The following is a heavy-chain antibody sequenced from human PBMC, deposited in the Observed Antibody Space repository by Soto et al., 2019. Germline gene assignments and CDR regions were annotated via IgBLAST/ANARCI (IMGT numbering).Heavy chain of an antibody. CDR1: GGSISSSSYY. V-gene: IGHV4-39*01. D-gene: IGHD5-18*01. Sequence: SETLSLTCTVSGGSISSSSYYWGWIRQPPGKGLEWIGSIYYTGSTYYNPSLKSRVTISVDTSKNQFSLKLSSVTAADTAVYYCARLGYSHVRDWFDPWGQGTLVTVSS. CDR3: ARLGYSHVRDWFDP. CDR2: IYYTGST. J-gene: IGHJ5*02.